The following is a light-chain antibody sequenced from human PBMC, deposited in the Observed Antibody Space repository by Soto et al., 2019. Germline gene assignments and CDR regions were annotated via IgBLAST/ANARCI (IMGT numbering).Light chain of an antibody. J-gene: IGKJ1*01. Sequence: DIQMTQSPYSLSASVGDTVTITCRASQTIVTYLNWYQHKPGKAPKFLIYFASTLQSEVPSRFSGSRSVTDFTLTISSLQPEDFATYYCQQTYTLPHTFDQATKLDIK. CDR2: FAS. V-gene: IGKV1-39*01. CDR3: QQTYTLPHT. CDR1: QTIVTY.